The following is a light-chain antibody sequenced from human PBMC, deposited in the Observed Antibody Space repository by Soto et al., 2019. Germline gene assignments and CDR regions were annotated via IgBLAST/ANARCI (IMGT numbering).Light chain of an antibody. J-gene: IGLJ1*01. V-gene: IGLV1-40*01. CDR3: QSYDSSLSGYV. Sequence: QSVRTQPPSVSGAPGQRVTISCTGSSSNIGAGYDVHWYQQLPGTAPKLLIYDNTNRPSGVPDRFSGSKSGTSASLAITGLQAEDETDYYCQSYDSSLSGYVFGTGTKVTVL. CDR2: DNT. CDR1: SSNIGAGYD.